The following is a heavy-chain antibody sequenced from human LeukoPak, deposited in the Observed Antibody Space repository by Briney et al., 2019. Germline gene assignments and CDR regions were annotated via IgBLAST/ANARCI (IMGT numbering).Heavy chain of an antibody. V-gene: IGHV1-2*02. D-gene: IGHD3-9*01. CDR3: ATSHY. J-gene: IGHJ4*02. Sequence: ASVKVSCTASGYTFTGYYLHWVRQAPGQGLEWMGWINPNSGGTNYAQRFQGKISMTRDTSISTAYMELNRLRSDDTAVYYCATSHYWGQGTLVTVSS. CDR1: GYTFTGYY. CDR2: INPNSGGT.